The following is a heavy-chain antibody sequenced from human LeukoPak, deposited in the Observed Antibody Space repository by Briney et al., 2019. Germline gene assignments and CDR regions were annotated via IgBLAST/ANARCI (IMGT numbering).Heavy chain of an antibody. J-gene: IGHJ6*02. V-gene: IGHV5-51*01. CDR3: ARHLTGDNYYYYYGMDV. CDR1: GYSFTSYW. Sequence: GESRKISCKGSGYSFTSYWIGWVRQMPGKGLEWMGIIYPGDSDTRYSPSFQGQVTISADKSISTAYLQWSSLKASDTAMYYCARHLTGDNYYYYYGMDVWGQGTTVTVSS. D-gene: IGHD7-27*01. CDR2: IYPGDSDT.